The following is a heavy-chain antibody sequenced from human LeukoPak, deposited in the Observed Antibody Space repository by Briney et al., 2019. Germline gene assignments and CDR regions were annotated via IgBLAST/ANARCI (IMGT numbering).Heavy chain of an antibody. CDR2: IIPIFGTA. CDR3: VTEGYCTSDNCYVH. D-gene: IGHD2-8*02. J-gene: IGHJ5*02. Sequence: GSSVKVSCKASGGTFSSYAISWVRQAPGQGLEWMGGIIPIFGTANYAQKFQGRVIITADASRDTAYMELTSLRSEDTAIYYCVTEGYCTSDNCYVHWGQGTLVTVSS. CDR1: GGTFSSYA. V-gene: IGHV1-69*01.